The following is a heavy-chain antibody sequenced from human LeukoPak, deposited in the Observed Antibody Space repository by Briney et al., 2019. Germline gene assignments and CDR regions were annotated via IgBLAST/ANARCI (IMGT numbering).Heavy chain of an antibody. J-gene: IGHJ4*02. CDR2: ISGSGGGT. D-gene: IGHD3-22*01. V-gene: IGHV3-23*01. Sequence: GGSLRLSCAASGFTFRSYAMSWVRQAPGKGLEWVSTISGSGGGTYYADSVKGRFTISRDNSKNTLYLQMNSLRAEDTAVYYCAKSLDYDSSGYGTRDYWGQGTLVTVSS. CDR1: GFTFRSYA. CDR3: AKSLDYDSSGYGTRDY.